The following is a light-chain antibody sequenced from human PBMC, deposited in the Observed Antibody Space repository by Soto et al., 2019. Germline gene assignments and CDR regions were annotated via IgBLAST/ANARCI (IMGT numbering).Light chain of an antibody. J-gene: IGLJ1*01. CDR3: AAWDGSLNGYV. CDR2: SSN. CDR1: SSNIGGHS. Sequence: QSVLTQPPSASGTPGQRVTISCSGSSSNIGGHSVNWYQQLPGTAPKLLIHSSNQRPSGVPDRFSGSRSGTSGSLAISGLQSEDEVDYYCAAWDGSLNGYVFGTGTQLTVL. V-gene: IGLV1-44*01.